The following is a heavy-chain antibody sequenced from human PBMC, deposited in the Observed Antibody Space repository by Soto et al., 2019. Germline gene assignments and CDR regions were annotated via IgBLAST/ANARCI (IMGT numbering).Heavy chain of an antibody. V-gene: IGHV3-23*01. CDR3: AKRVYSSGWTGGFEY. J-gene: IGHJ4*02. CDR2: ISDSGVST. D-gene: IGHD6-19*01. Sequence: EVQLLESGGGLVQPGGSLRLSCAASGFTFSSYAMSWVRQAPGKGLEWVSGISDSGVSTYYADSVKGRFTSSRDNSKNTLYVQMNSLRVEDTAVYYCAKRVYSSGWTGGFEYWGQGTLVTVSS. CDR1: GFTFSSYA.